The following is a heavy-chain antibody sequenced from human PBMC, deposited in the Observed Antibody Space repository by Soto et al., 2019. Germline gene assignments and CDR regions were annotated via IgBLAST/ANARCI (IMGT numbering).Heavy chain of an antibody. CDR2: IWYDGSNK. V-gene: IGHV3-33*01. J-gene: IGHJ4*02. D-gene: IGHD3-22*01. CDR1: GFTFSSYG. CDR3: ARDSGYYDSSGYYYGY. Sequence: PGGSLRLSCAASGFTFSSYGMHWVRQAPGKGLEWVAVIWYDGSNKYYADSVKGRFTISRDNSKNTLYLQMNSLRAEDTAVYYCARDSGYYDSSGYYYGYWGQGTLVTVSS.